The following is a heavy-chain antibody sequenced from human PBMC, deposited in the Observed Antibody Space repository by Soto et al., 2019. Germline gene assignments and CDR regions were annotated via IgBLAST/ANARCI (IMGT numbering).Heavy chain of an antibody. CDR2: IWYDGSNK. CDR3: ARVLTAESYYYYGMDV. V-gene: IGHV3-33*01. CDR1: GFTFISYG. J-gene: IGHJ6*02. Sequence: GGSLRLSCAASGFTFISYGMHWVRQAPGKGLEWVAVIWYDGSNKYYADSVKGRFTISRDNSKNTLYLQMNSLRAEDTAVYYCARVLTAESYYYYGMDVWGQGTTVTVSS. D-gene: IGHD3-16*01.